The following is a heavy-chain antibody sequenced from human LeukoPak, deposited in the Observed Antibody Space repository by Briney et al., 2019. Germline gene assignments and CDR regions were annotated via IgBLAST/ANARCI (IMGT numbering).Heavy chain of an antibody. V-gene: IGHV3-30*18. Sequence: GGSLRLSCAASGFTFSYYGIHWVRQAPGKGLEWVAVISYDGSDKYYADSVKGRFTISRDNSKNTLYLQMNSLRAEDTAVYYCAKDITRYGGNAVNYWGQGTLVTVSS. CDR2: ISYDGSDK. CDR3: AKDITRYGGNAVNY. D-gene: IGHD4-23*01. CDR1: GFTFSYYG. J-gene: IGHJ4*02.